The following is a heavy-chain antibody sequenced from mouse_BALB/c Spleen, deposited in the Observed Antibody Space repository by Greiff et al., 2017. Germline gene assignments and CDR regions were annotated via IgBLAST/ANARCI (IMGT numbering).Heavy chain of an antibody. J-gene: IGHJ4*01. Sequence: EVKLVESGGGLVQPGGSLRLSCATSGFTFTDYYMSWVRQPPGKALEWLGFIRNKANGYTTEYSASVKGRFTISRDNSQSILYLQMNTLRAEDSATYYCARVYGNYGAMDYWGQGTSVTVSS. CDR2: IRNKANGYTT. CDR3: ARVYGNYGAMDY. CDR1: GFTFTDYY. D-gene: IGHD2-1*01. V-gene: IGHV7-3*02.